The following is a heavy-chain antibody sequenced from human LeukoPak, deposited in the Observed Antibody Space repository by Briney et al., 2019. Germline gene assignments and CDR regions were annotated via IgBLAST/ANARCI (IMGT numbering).Heavy chain of an antibody. Sequence: PGGSLRLSCAASGFTFVSYEMNWVRQAPGKGLEWVSYIGSSGNATYYADSVKGRFTISRDNAKSSLYLQMNSLRAEDTAVYYCASPGLGGTSDLDYWGQGTLVTVSS. J-gene: IGHJ4*02. CDR1: GFTFVSYE. V-gene: IGHV3-48*03. CDR2: IGSSGNAT. D-gene: IGHD3-16*01. CDR3: ASPGLGGTSDLDY.